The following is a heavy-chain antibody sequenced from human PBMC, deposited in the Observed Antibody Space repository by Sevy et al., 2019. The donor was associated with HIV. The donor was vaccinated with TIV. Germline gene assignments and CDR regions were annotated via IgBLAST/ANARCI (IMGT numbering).Heavy chain of an antibody. J-gene: IGHJ4*02. CDR1: GFTFSTYT. D-gene: IGHD2-2*02. Sequence: GGSLRLSCAASGFTFSTYTMNWVRQAPGKGLEWVSSISSSSSYIYYADSVKGRFTISRDNAKNSLYLQMNSLRVQDTAVYYCARAAYYCSTTSCYIDYWGQGTLVTVSS. CDR2: ISSSSSYI. V-gene: IGHV3-21*01. CDR3: ARAAYYCSTTSCYIDY.